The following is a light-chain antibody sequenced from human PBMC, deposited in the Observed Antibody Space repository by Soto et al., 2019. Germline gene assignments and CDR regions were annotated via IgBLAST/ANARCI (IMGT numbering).Light chain of an antibody. V-gene: IGKV3-15*01. CDR2: GAS. CDR1: QRVSSN. J-gene: IGKJ1*01. CDR3: QQYNNWPT. Sequence: EIVMTQSPATLSVSPGERATLSCRASQRVSSNLAWSQQKPGQATRLLIYGASTRATGIPARFSGGGSATEFTITISSLKSEDFAVYYFQQYNNWPTFGQGTKVEIK.